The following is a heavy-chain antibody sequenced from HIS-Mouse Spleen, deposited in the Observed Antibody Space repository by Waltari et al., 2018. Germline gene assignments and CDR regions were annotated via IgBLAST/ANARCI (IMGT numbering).Heavy chain of an antibody. CDR3: AKVDPMYYYDSSGTLDY. V-gene: IGHV3-23*01. D-gene: IGHD3-22*01. Sequence: EVQLLESGGGFVQHGGSLRLSCPASGLTFRSYAMSWVLRAPGKGLEWVSAISGSGGSTYYADSVKGRFTISRDNSKNTLYLQMNSLRAEDTAVYYCAKVDPMYYYDSSGTLDYWGQGTLVTVSS. J-gene: IGHJ4*02. CDR2: ISGSGGST. CDR1: GLTFRSYA.